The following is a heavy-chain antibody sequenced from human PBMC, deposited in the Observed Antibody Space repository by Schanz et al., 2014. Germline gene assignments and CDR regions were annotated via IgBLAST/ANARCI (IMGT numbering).Heavy chain of an antibody. D-gene: IGHD2-15*01. CDR1: GYTFTDYH. CDR2: INPNSGGT. Sequence: QVQLVQSGAEVKKPGASVKVSCKSSGYTFTDYHIHWVRQAPGQGLEYMGRINPNSGGTSFAQKFQGRVTMTRATSTSTVNMELTSLRSEDTAVYYCARDPGGTKTHGLWGQGTLVTVSS. J-gene: IGHJ1*01. V-gene: IGHV1-2*06. CDR3: ARDPGGTKTHGL.